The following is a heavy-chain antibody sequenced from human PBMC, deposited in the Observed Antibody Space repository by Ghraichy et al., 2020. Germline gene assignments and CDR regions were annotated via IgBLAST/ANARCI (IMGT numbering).Heavy chain of an antibody. CDR2: IYTGDYT. D-gene: IGHD1-26*01. CDR3: ARDREEGGTDY. Sequence: LTCEASGFTISSNYMSWVRQAPGKGLEWVSLIYTGDYTFYADSVKGRFTISRDNSKNTLFLQMDSLRAEDTAVYYCARDREEGGTDYWGQGTLVTVSS. V-gene: IGHV3-66*01. CDR1: GFTISSNY. J-gene: IGHJ4*02.